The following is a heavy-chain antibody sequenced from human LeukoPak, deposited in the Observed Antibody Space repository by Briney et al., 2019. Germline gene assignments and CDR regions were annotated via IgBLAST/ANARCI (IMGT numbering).Heavy chain of an antibody. D-gene: IGHD6-13*01. Sequence: GSLRLSFPASGFTFSSYWMSWVRQAPGQGLDWVANIKQDGSGKYYVESVKGRFTISRDNAKNSLYLQMNRLRAEDTAVYYCARGLDSSSWSYWHYFDYWGQGTLVTVSS. V-gene: IGHV3-7*01. CDR1: GFTFSSYW. CDR3: ARGLDSSSWSYWHYFDY. CDR2: IKQDGSGK. J-gene: IGHJ4*02.